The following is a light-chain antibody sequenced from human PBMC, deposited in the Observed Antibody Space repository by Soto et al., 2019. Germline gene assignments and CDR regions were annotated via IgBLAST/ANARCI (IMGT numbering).Light chain of an antibody. V-gene: IGKV3-20*01. J-gene: IGKJ4*01. CDR2: GSS. Sequence: EIVLTQSPGTLSLSPGEGATLSCRASQSVSNNFVAWYQQRPGKAPRLLIYGSSIRASGIPDRFSGSGSGTDFTLTISRLEPEDFAVYYCQQYCCSLLSFGGGTKVEIK. CDR1: QSVSNNF. CDR3: QQYCCSLLS.